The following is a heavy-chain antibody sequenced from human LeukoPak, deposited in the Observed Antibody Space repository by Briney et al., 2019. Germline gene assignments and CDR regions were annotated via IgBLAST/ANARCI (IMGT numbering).Heavy chain of an antibody. V-gene: IGHV4-4*02. J-gene: IGHJ4*02. CDR2: IYHSGST. D-gene: IGHD3-9*01. CDR1: GGSISSSHW. Sequence: SGTLSLTCAVSGGSISSSHWWSWVRQSPGKGLEWIGEIYHSGSTNYNPSLKSRVTISVDTSKNQFSLKLSSVTAADTAVYYCASNPLRYFDWLFPYWGQGTLVTVSS. CDR3: ASNPLRYFDWLFPY.